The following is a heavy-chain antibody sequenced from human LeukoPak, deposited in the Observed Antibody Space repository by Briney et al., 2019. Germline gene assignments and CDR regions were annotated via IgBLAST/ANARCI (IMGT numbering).Heavy chain of an antibody. V-gene: IGHV3-23*01. CDR1: GFTFSNYA. Sequence: PGGSLRLSCAASGFTFSNYAMSWVRQAPGKGLEWVSAISGSGGSTYYADSVKGRFSISRDNSKNTLYLQMNSLRAEDTAVYFCATHIVVLATAIPTDSFDIWGQGTMVTVSS. CDR3: ATHIVVLATAIPTDSFDI. CDR2: ISGSGGST. J-gene: IGHJ3*02. D-gene: IGHD2-2*01.